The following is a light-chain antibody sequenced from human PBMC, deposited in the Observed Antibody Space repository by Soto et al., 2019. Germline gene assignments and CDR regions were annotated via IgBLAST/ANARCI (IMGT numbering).Light chain of an antibody. CDR2: DAS. CDR1: QNITNH. J-gene: IGKJ4*01. V-gene: IGKV1-33*01. CDR3: QRYDPFALT. Sequence: DIQMPQSPSSLSASVGDRVGITCQATQNITNHLNWYQQKPGRAPQLLIYDASILETGVTSRFSGSGSGTHFTLTITRLQPDDAATYYCQRYDPFALTFGGGTKVEI.